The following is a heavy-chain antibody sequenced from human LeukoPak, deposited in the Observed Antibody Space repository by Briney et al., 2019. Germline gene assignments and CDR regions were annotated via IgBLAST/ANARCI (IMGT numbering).Heavy chain of an antibody. D-gene: IGHD3-16*01. Sequence: SETLSLTCTVSGYSISSGYYWTWIRQPAGKGLEWIGRIYTSGSTNYNPSLKSRVTMSVDTSKNQFSLKLSSVTAADTAVYYCAGYDYVWGSRIDYWGQGTLVTVSS. CDR3: AGYDYVWGSRIDY. J-gene: IGHJ4*02. CDR2: IYTSGST. CDR1: GYSISSGYY. V-gene: IGHV4-4*07.